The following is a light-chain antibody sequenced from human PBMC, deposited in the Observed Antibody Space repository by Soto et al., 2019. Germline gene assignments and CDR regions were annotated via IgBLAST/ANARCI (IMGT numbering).Light chain of an antibody. CDR1: SSDVGGYNY. Sequence: QSVLTQPASVSGSPGQSITISCTGTSSDVGGYNYVSWYQQHPGKAPKLMIYDVSNRPSGVSNRFSGSKSGNTASLTISGLQAEDEADYYCSSYTSSSPLVFGGGPKLTAL. V-gene: IGLV2-14*01. CDR3: SSYTSSSPLV. CDR2: DVS. J-gene: IGLJ2*01.